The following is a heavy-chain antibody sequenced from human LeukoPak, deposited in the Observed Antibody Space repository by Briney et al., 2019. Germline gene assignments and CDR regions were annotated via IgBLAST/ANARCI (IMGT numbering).Heavy chain of an antibody. CDR1: GYTFTSYA. D-gene: IGHD3-3*01. Sequence: GASVKVSCKASGYTFTSYAMNWVRQAPGQGLEWMGWINTNTGNPTYAQGFTGRFVFSLDTSVSTAYLQISSLKAEDTAVCYCARGPSYYDFWSGYLSYYMDVWGKGTTVTVSS. CDR2: INTNTGNP. V-gene: IGHV7-4-1*02. J-gene: IGHJ6*03. CDR3: ARGPSYYDFWSGYLSYYMDV.